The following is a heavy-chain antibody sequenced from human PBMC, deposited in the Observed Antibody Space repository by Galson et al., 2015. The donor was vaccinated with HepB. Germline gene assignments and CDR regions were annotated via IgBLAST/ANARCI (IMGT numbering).Heavy chain of an antibody. CDR2: IIPIFAAT. CDR3: ALYGSGSFRRPFDY. CDR1: GGSLSSHA. Sequence: SVKVSCKASGGSLSSHASAWVRQAPGQGLEWMGGIIPIFAATYYAQKFQGRVRISADESTNIAYMELSGLTSEDTAVYYCALYGSGSFRRPFDYWGQGTLVSVSS. J-gene: IGHJ4*02. D-gene: IGHD3-16*02. V-gene: IGHV1-69*13.